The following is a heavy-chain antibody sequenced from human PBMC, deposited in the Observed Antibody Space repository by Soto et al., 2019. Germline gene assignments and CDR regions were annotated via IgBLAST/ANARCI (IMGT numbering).Heavy chain of an antibody. Sequence: SETLSLTCTVSGDSISSINNYWSWIRQPPGEGLEWIGFISYSGTTSYSPSLKSRVAISLDTSKNQFSLSLNFVTAADTAVYYCARWYGSYYSYFDYWGQGTLVTVSS. CDR1: GDSISSINNY. V-gene: IGHV4-30-4*01. J-gene: IGHJ4*02. D-gene: IGHD1-26*01. CDR3: ARWYGSYYSYFDY. CDR2: ISYSGTT.